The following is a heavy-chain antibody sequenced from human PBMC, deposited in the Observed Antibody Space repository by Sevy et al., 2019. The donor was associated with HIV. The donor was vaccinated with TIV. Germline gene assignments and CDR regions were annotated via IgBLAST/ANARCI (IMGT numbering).Heavy chain of an antibody. J-gene: IGHJ4*02. Sequence: GWSLRLSCIASGFTFSSYSMNWVRQAPGKGLEWVSFISSSPTVIYYADSVKGRFTPSRDNAENSVYLQMNSLRDEDTAVYYCVRGPGYYFDHWGQGTLVTVSS. D-gene: IGHD5-12*01. V-gene: IGHV3-48*02. CDR1: GFTFSSYS. CDR2: ISSSPTVI. CDR3: VRGPGYYFDH.